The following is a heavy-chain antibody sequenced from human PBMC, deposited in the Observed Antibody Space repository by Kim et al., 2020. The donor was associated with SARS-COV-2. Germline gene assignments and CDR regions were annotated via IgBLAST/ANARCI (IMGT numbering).Heavy chain of an antibody. D-gene: IGHD2-21*01. CDR2: ITPGGDT. V-gene: IGHV1-3*01. CDR1: GYTFTNYR. CDR3: AKGAETSIPGAFDY. J-gene: IGHJ4*02. Sequence: ASVKVSCKASGYTFTNYRVHWVRQAPGQRFEWMGRITPGGDTKYSQKFRDRVTITSDTSASTTSLEVSSLGSEDTAIYYCAKGAETSIPGAFDYWGQGVLVTVSS.